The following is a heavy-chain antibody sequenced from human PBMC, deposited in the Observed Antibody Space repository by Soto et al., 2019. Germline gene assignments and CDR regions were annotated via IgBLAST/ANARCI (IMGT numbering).Heavy chain of an antibody. V-gene: IGHV3-53*01. CDR2: IYSGGST. Sequence: PGGSLRLSCAASGFTVSSNYMSWVRQAPGKGLEWVSVIYSGGSTYYADSVKGRFTISRDNSKSTLYLQMNSLRAEDTAVYYCARELAAGTDAFDIWGQGTMVTVSS. J-gene: IGHJ3*02. CDR1: GFTVSSNY. CDR3: ARELAAGTDAFDI. D-gene: IGHD6-13*01.